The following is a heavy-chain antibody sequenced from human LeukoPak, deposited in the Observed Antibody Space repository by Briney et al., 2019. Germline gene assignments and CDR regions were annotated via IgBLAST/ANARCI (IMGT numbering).Heavy chain of an antibody. Sequence: ASVKVSCKASGYTFTSYDMHWVRQAPGQGLEWTGIIHPSTGSTNFTQKFQGRVTMTSDTSTRTVYMELSSLRSEDTAVYYCAREWGLRLTVNPKGMDVWGQGTTVIVSS. CDR1: GYTFTSYD. J-gene: IGHJ6*02. CDR2: IHPSTGST. CDR3: AREWGLRLTVNPKGMDV. V-gene: IGHV1-46*01. D-gene: IGHD1-26*01.